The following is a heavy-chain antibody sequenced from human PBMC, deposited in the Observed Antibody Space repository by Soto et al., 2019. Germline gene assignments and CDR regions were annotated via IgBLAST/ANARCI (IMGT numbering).Heavy chain of an antibody. CDR2: IYYSGST. CDR1: GGSISSGDYY. CDR3: ARGRDSSSWYYFDY. D-gene: IGHD6-13*01. V-gene: IGHV4-30-4*01. Sequence: SETLSLTCTVSGGSISSGDYYWSWIRQPPGKGLEWIGYIYYSGSTYYNPSLKSRVTISVDTSKNQFSLKLSSVTAADTAVYYCARGRDSSSWYYFDYWGQGTLVTVSS. J-gene: IGHJ4*02.